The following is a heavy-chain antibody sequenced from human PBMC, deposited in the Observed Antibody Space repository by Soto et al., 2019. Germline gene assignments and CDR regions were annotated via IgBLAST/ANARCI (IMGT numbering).Heavy chain of an antibody. V-gene: IGHV3-66*01. CDR1: GFTVSNNY. Sequence: EVQLVESGGGLVQPGGSLRLSCVASGFTVSNNYMTWVRQAPGKGLEWVSNMYSGGETFYTDSVKGRFTITRDSSTNTLYLQMDNVRADDTAVYYCARDPGVNWAWGKGTTVTISS. J-gene: IGHJ6*04. D-gene: IGHD2-8*01. CDR2: MYSGGET. CDR3: ARDPGVNWA.